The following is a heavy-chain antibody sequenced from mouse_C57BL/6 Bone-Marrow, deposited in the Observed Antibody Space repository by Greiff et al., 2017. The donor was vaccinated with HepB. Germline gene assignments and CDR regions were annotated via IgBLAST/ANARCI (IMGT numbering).Heavy chain of an antibody. CDR2: ISYDGSN. D-gene: IGHD1-2*01. J-gene: IGHJ3*01. Sequence: EVKVEESGPGLVKPSQSLSLTCSVTGYSITSGYYWNWIRQFPGNKLEWMGYISYDGSNNYNPSLKNRISITRDTSKNQFFLKLNSVTTKDTATYYCAREGGRRWFAYWGQGTLVTVSA. CDR1: GYSITSGYY. CDR3: AREGGRRWFAY. V-gene: IGHV3-6*01.